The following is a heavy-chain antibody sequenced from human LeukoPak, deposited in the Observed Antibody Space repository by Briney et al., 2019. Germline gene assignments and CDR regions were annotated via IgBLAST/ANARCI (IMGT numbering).Heavy chain of an antibody. J-gene: IGHJ4*02. CDR1: GGSFSGYY. CDR2: INHSGST. D-gene: IGHD1-26*01. V-gene: IGHV4-34*01. Sequence: SETLSLTCAVYGGSFSGYYWSWIRQPPGKGLEWIGEINHSGSTNYNPSLKSRVTISVDTYKNQFSLKLSSVTAADTAVYYCVRGSSKKYFDYWGQGTLVTVSS. CDR3: VRGSSKKYFDY.